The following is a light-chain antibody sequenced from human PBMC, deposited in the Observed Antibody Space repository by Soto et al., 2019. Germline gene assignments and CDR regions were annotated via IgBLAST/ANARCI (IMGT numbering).Light chain of an antibody. CDR2: GAS. CDR3: QQYGSSGT. CDR1: QSVSNNY. Sequence: EIVLTQSPGTLSLSPGERATLSCRASQSVSNNYLAWYQQKPGHAPRLLIYGASHSATGTPDRISSSGSGTDFTPTISRLEPEDVAVYYWQQYGSSGTFGQGTKVDIK. J-gene: IGKJ1*01. V-gene: IGKV3-20*01.